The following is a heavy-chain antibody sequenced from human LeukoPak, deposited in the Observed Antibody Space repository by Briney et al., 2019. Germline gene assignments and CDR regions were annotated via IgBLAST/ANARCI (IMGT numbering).Heavy chain of an antibody. CDR2: ISAYNGNT. Sequence: ASVKVSCKASGYTFTGYYMHWVRQAPGQGLEWMGWISAYNGNTNYAQKLQGRVTMTTDTSTSTAYMELRSLRSDDTAVYYCARLLCSSTSCYGYFDYWGQGTLVTVSS. J-gene: IGHJ4*02. V-gene: IGHV1-18*04. CDR1: GYTFTGYY. CDR3: ARLLCSSTSCYGYFDY. D-gene: IGHD2-2*01.